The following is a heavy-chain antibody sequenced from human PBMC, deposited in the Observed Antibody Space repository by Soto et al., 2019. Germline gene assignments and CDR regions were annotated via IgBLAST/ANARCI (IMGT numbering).Heavy chain of an antibody. CDR3: GRGGYSRDHGMDV. V-gene: IGHV3-7*04. CDR1: GFTFSSYW. Sequence: EVQLVESGGGLVQPGGSLRLSCAASGFTFSSYWMSWVRQAPGKGLEWVANIKQDGSEKYYVDSVKGRFTISRDNAKNSRYLQMNSLRGEDTAVYYCGRGGYSRDHGMDVWGQGTTVTVSS. J-gene: IGHJ6*02. CDR2: IKQDGSEK. D-gene: IGHD1-26*01.